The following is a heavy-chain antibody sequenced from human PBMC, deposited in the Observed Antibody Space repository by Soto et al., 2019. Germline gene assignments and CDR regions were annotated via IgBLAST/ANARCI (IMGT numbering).Heavy chain of an antibody. CDR1: VFTVSSYA. D-gene: IGHD3-3*01. CDR3: ARDRYDVWTGSYGRFDY. V-gene: IGHV3-33*08. CDR2: INFDGSHK. J-gene: IGHJ4*02. Sequence: GGSLRLSCAASVFTVSSYAMSWVRQAPGKWLEWLADINFDGSHKXXADSVRVRXTISRYNSKNTXDLQRXSLRAKDTSVYYCARDRYDVWTGSYGRFDYWGQG.